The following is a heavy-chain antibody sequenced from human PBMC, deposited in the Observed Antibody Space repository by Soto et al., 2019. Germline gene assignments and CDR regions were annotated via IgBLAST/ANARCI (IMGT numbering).Heavy chain of an antibody. Sequence: SETLSLTCTVSGGSISSYYWSWIRQPPGKGLEWIGYIYYSGSTNYNPSLKSRVTISVDTSKNQFSLKLSSVTAADTAVYYCARGYGDYVPFFDYWGQGTLVTVSS. J-gene: IGHJ4*02. CDR3: ARGYGDYVPFFDY. V-gene: IGHV4-59*01. D-gene: IGHD4-17*01. CDR1: GGSISSYY. CDR2: IYYSGST.